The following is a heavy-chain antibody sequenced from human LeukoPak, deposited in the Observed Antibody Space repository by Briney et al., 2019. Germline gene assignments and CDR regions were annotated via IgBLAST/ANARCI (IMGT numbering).Heavy chain of an antibody. J-gene: IGHJ6*03. CDR2: ISAGGTA. CDR1: GFTFSPYA. D-gene: IGHD3-16*01. V-gene: IGHV3-23*01. CDR3: TKAASRWGESLFQHYYMDV. Sequence: SGGSLRLSCAASGFTFSPYAMSWVRQAPGKGLEWVSAISAGGTAYYADSVKGRFTISRDNSQNTLYLELNSLRAADTAVYYCTKAASRWGESLFQHYYMDVWGNGTTVTVSS.